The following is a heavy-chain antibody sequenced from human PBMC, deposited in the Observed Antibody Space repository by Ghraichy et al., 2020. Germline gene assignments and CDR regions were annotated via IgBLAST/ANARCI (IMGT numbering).Heavy chain of an antibody. CDR3: ARDRGGGIYDFWSGPVASDYYGMDV. CDR2: IYTSGST. CDR1: GGSISSGSYY. J-gene: IGHJ6*02. Sequence: SLNISCTVSGGSISSGSYYWSWIRQPAGKGLEWIGRIYTSGSTNYNPSLKSRVTISVDTSKNQFSLKLSSVTAADTAVYYCARDRGGGIYDFWSGPVASDYYGMDVWGQGTTVTVSS. D-gene: IGHD3-3*01. V-gene: IGHV4-61*02.